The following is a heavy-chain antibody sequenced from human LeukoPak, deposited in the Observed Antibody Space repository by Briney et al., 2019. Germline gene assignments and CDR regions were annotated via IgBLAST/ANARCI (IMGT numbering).Heavy chain of an antibody. V-gene: IGHV3-30*04. J-gene: IGHJ4*02. CDR2: ISSNGGRK. Sequence: PGGSLRLSCVASGFNFNMYAIHWVRQAPGKGVEWVALISSNGGRKDYADSVKGRFTIDRDNSKNTVYLQMNSLRPDDTAIYFCARQEARDYYYEGLDYWGQGNLVTVSS. CDR3: ARQEARDYYYEGLDY. CDR1: GFNFNMYA. D-gene: IGHD3-22*01.